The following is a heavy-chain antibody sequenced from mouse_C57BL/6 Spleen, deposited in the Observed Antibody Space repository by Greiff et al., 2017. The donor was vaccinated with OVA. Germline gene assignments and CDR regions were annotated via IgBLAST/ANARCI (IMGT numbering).Heavy chain of an antibody. J-gene: IGHJ1*03. Sequence: EVKLQESGGDLVKPGGSLKLSCAASGFTFSSYGMSWVRQTPDKRLEWVATISSGGSYTYYPDSVKGRFTISRDNAKITLYLQMSSLKSEDTAMYYCARHESLWYFDVWGTGTTVTVSS. CDR1: GFTFSSYG. CDR2: ISSGGSYT. CDR3: ARHESLWYFDV. V-gene: IGHV5-6*01.